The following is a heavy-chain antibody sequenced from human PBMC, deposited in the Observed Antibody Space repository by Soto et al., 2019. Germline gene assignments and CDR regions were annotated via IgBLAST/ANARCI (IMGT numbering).Heavy chain of an antibody. CDR1: GFTFSDYY. CDR3: ARDPTYYYDSSGPNWFDP. V-gene: IGHV3-11*05. Sequence: GGSLRLSCAASGFTFSDYYMSWIRQAPGKGLEWVSYISSSSSYTNYADSVKGRFTISRDNAKNSLYLQMNSLRAEDTAVYYCARDPTYYYDSSGPNWFDPWGQGTLVTVS. CDR2: ISSSSSYT. J-gene: IGHJ5*02. D-gene: IGHD3-22*01.